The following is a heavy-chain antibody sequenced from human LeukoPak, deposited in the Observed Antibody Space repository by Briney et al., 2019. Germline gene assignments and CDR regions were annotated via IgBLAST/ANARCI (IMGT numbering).Heavy chain of an antibody. CDR1: GGTFSSYA. V-gene: IGHV1-69*05. J-gene: IGHJ3*02. CDR3: ARVNIVGATTAFDI. Sequence: ASVKVSCKASGGTFSSYAISWVRQAPGQGLEWMGRIIPIFGTANYAQKFQGRVTITTDESTSTAYMELSSLRSEDTAVYYCARVNIVGATTAFDIWGQGTMVTVSS. CDR2: IIPIFGTA. D-gene: IGHD1-26*01.